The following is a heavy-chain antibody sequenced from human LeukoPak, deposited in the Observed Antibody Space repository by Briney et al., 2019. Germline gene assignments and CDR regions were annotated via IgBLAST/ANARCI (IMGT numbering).Heavy chain of an antibody. J-gene: IGHJ6*02. V-gene: IGHV4-31*03. CDR2: IHYSGST. D-gene: IGHD6-13*01. CDR1: GGSISSGGYY. Sequence: SETLSLTCTVSGGSISSGGYYWSWIRQHPGKGLEWIGYIHYSGSTYYNPSLKSRVTISVDTSKNQFSLKLSSVTAADTAVYYCARGEYSSSWYQGGYYYYGMDVWGQGTTVTVSS. CDR3: ARGEYSSSWYQGGYYYYGMDV.